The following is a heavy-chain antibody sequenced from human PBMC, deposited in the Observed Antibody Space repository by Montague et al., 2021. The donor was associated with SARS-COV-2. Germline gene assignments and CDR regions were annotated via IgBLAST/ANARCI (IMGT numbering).Heavy chain of an antibody. CDR3: ASQVPDFWSGIDY. CDR1: GGSIRSYY. Sequence: SETLSLTCTVSGGSIRSYYWSWIRQPLGKGLEWIGYIYYSGSTNYNPSLKSRVTISVDTSKNQFSLKLSSVTAADTAVYYCASQVPDFWSGIDYWGQGTLVTVSS. J-gene: IGHJ4*02. V-gene: IGHV4-59*01. CDR2: IYYSGST. D-gene: IGHD3-3*01.